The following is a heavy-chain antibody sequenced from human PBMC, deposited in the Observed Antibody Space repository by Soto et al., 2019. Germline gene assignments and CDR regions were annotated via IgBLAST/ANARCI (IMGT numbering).Heavy chain of an antibody. Sequence: QVQLVASGGGVVQPGRSLRLSCAASGFTFTTYGMHWARQATGKGLEWVAVISFDGSKKIYADSVKGRFTISRDNSKNTLYLQMDSLRIEDTAVYYCAKDHDSGWYNSPAPIDYWGQGTLVTVSS. D-gene: IGHD6-13*01. J-gene: IGHJ4*02. CDR1: GFTFTTYG. V-gene: IGHV3-30*18. CDR2: ISFDGSKK. CDR3: AKDHDSGWYNSPAPIDY.